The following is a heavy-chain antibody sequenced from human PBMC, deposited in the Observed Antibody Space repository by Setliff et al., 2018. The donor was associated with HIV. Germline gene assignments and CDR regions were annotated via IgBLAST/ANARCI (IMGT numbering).Heavy chain of an antibody. CDR3: ALPRVFDSFHV. CDR1: EFIILANK. CDR2: ISPDNGAA. Sequence: GASVKVSCKATEFIILANKMNWVRQAPGQGLEWIGRISPDNGAAEYAPQFQGRVIMTVDTSISTAYLEIPRLTSDDAAVYYCALPRVFDSFHVWGQGTMVTLSS. J-gene: IGHJ3*01. V-gene: IGHV1-2*06.